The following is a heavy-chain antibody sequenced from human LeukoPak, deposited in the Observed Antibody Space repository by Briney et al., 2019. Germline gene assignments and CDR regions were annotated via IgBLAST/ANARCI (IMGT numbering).Heavy chain of an antibody. D-gene: IGHD5/OR15-5a*01. Sequence: PGGSLRLSCAASGFTFSTYAMNWVRQAPGRGLEWDSVIAGNSVTIRYADSVKGRFIISRDNSKNTVFLQMNSLKVEDTALYYCTKDLRPDGLYDFDSWGQGTLVTVSS. V-gene: IGHV3-23*01. CDR3: TKDLRPDGLYDFDS. CDR1: GFTFSTYA. CDR2: IAGNSVTI. J-gene: IGHJ4*02.